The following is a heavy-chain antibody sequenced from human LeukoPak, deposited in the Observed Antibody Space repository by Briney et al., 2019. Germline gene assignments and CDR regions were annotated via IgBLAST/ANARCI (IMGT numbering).Heavy chain of an antibody. J-gene: IGHJ3*02. V-gene: IGHV1-18*04. CDR3: ARDDGSSWPGDAFDI. D-gene: IGHD6-13*01. Sequence: ASVKVSCKASGYTSTGYYMHWVRQAPGQGLEWMGWISAYNGNTNYAQKLQGRATMTTDTSTSTAYMELRSLRSDDTAVYYCARDDGSSWPGDAFDIWGQGTMVTVSS. CDR1: GYTSTGYY. CDR2: ISAYNGNT.